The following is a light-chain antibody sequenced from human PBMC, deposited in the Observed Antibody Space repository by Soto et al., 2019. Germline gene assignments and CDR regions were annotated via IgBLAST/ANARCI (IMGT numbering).Light chain of an antibody. Sequence: EIVLTQSPGTLSLSPGERATLSCRASQSVTSTYLAWYQQKPGQAPRLLIYGASSRATGVPDRFSGSASATDFTLTISRLEPEDFAVYYCQQYCSSPWTFGQGTKVEIK. V-gene: IGKV3-20*01. CDR1: QSVTSTY. CDR2: GAS. CDR3: QQYCSSPWT. J-gene: IGKJ1*01.